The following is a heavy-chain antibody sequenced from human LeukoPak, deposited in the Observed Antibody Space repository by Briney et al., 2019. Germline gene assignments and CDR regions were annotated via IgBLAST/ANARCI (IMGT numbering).Heavy chain of an antibody. V-gene: IGHV4-30-4*08. CDR1: GGSISSGDYY. CDR2: IYYSGST. Sequence: PSETLSLTCTVSGGSISSGDYYWSWIRQPPGKGLEWIGYIYYSGSTYYNPSLKSRVTISVDTSKNQFSLKLSSVTAADTAVYYCARVIWGTSGDYYYYMDVWGKGTTVTVSS. J-gene: IGHJ6*03. D-gene: IGHD2-2*01. CDR3: ARVIWGTSGDYYYYMDV.